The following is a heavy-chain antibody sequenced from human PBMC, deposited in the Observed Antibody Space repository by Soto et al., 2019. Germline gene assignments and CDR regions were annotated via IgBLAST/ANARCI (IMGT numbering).Heavy chain of an antibody. CDR2: ISISGSGI. CDR1: GFTFSSYE. D-gene: IGHD3-16*02. CDR3: AQIWPYYNYVWGSYRHHDY. Sequence: GGSLRLSCAASGFTFSSYEMNWVRQAPGKGLGGVSYISISGSGIYYADSVKGRLTISRDNAKNSLYLQMNSLRAEGTAVNYCAQIWPYYNYVWGSYRHHDYWGQGTLVTVSS. J-gene: IGHJ4*02. V-gene: IGHV3-48*03.